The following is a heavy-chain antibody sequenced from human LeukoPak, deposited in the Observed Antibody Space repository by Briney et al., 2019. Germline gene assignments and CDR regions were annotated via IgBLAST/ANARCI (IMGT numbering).Heavy chain of an antibody. J-gene: IGHJ6*02. CDR2: ITSSGDDI. V-gene: IGHV3-48*03. Sequence: GGSLRLSCAASGFTFSSFEMNWVRQAPGKGLEWISFITSSGDDIFYADSVKGRFTISRDNAKNSLYLQMNSLRAEDTAVYYCARFPIQMVRGITSYYYGTDVWGQGTTVTVSS. CDR1: GFTFSSFE. CDR3: ARFPIQMVRGITSYYYGTDV. D-gene: IGHD3-10*01.